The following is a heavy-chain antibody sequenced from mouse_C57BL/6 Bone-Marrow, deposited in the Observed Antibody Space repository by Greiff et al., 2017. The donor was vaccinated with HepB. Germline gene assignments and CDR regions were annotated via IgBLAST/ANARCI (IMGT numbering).Heavy chain of an antibody. J-gene: IGHJ2*01. CDR3: ARYYYGSSPYYFDY. CDR2: INPYNGGT. D-gene: IGHD1-1*01. V-gene: IGHV1-19*01. Sequence: EVQLKESGPVLVKPGASVKMSCKASGYTFTDYYMNWVKQSHGKSLEWIGVINPYNGGTSYNQKFKGKATLTVDKSSSTAYMELNSLTSEDSAVYYCARYYYGSSPYYFDYWGQGTTLTVSS. CDR1: GYTFTDYY.